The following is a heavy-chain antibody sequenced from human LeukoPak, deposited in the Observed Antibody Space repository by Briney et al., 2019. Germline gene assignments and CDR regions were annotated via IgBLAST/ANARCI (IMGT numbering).Heavy chain of an antibody. J-gene: IGHJ4*02. V-gene: IGHV3-11*01. D-gene: IGHD2-15*01. CDR2: ISSGGSTI. CDR3: AKGGLVVVAATFDY. CDR1: EFVLSDYY. Sequence: GGSLRLSCAASEFVLSDYYMSWIRQAPGKGLEWISYISSGGSTITYADSVRGRFTISRDNAKNSLYLQMNSLRAEDTALYYCAKGGLVVVAATFDYWGQGTLVTVSS.